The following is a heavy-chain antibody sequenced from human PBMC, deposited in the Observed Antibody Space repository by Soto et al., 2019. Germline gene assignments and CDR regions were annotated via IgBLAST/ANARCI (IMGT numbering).Heavy chain of an antibody. Sequence: QVQLVESGGGVVQPGRSLRLSCAASEFTFSNYGMHWVRQAPGKGLEWVAVILNDGSNRYHADSVKDRFTTSRDNSKNTLYLQMNSLRAGDTAVYYCARDDEYSGNGMDVWGQGTTVTVS. V-gene: IGHV3-33*01. CDR3: ARDDEYSGNGMDV. CDR1: EFTFSNYG. CDR2: ILNDGSNR. J-gene: IGHJ6*02. D-gene: IGHD3-10*01.